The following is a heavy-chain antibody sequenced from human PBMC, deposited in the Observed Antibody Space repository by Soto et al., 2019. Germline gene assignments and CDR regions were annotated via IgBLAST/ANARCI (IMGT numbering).Heavy chain of an antibody. J-gene: IGHJ5*02. D-gene: IGHD2-8*02. CDR3: ASSPGGFDWFDP. V-gene: IGHV1-8*01. Sequence: QVQLVQSGAEVKKPGASVKVSCKASGYTFTSYDINWVRQATGQGLEWMGWMNPNSGNTGYAQKFQGRVTMTRNTSISTDYMELSSLRSEDTDVYYCASSPGGFDWFDPWGQGTLVTVSS. CDR2: MNPNSGNT. CDR1: GYTFTSYD.